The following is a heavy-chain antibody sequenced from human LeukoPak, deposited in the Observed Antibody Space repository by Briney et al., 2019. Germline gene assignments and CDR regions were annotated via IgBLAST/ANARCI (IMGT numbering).Heavy chain of an antibody. CDR3: ARDIAVAGTYAFDI. CDR2: IYYSGST. CDR1: GGSISSYY. Sequence: PSETLSLTCTVSGGSISSYYWSWIRQPPGKGLEWIGYIYYSGSTNYNPSPKSRVTISVDTSKNQFSLKLSSVTAADTAVYYCARDIAVAGTYAFDIWGQGTMVTVSS. J-gene: IGHJ3*02. V-gene: IGHV4-59*01. D-gene: IGHD6-19*01.